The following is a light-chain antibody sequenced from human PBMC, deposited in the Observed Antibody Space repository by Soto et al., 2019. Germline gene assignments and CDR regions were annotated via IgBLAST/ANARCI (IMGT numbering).Light chain of an antibody. CDR2: AAS. CDR1: QSIRSTF. CDR3: QQYDSSPQT. Sequence: EIVLTQSPGTLSLSPGERATLSCRASQSIRSTFLAWYQQKPGQAPRLLIFAASTRATGIPDRFSGSGSGTAFTLTISRLEPEDFALYYCQQYDSSPQTFGQGTKLEIK. J-gene: IGKJ2*01. V-gene: IGKV3-20*01.